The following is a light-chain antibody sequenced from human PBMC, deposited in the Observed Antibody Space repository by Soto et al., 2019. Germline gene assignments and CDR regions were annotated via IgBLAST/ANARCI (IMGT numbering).Light chain of an antibody. CDR3: SSYTSSSTYV. J-gene: IGLJ1*01. CDR2: DVS. V-gene: IGLV2-14*01. Sequence: QSVLTQPASVSGSPGQSITISYIGTSSDVGGYNYVSWYQQHPGKAPKLMIYDVSNRPSGVSNRFSGSKSGNTASLTISGLQAEDEADYYCSSYTSSSTYVFGTGTKLTVL. CDR1: SSDVGGYNY.